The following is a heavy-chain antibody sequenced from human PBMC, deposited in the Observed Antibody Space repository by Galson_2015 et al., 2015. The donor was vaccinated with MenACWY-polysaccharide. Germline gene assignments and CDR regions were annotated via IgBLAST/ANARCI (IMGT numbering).Heavy chain of an antibody. D-gene: IGHD2-15*01. CDR1: GYTFTGYY. CDR3: ARDSCSGGSCYSKFDY. V-gene: IGHV1-2*02. Sequence: SVKVSCKASGYTFTGYYKHWVRQAPGQGLEWMGWINPNSGGTNYAQKFQGRVTMTRDTSISTAYMELSRLRSDDTAVYYCARDSCSGGSCYSKFDYRGQGTLVTVSS. J-gene: IGHJ4*02. CDR2: INPNSGGT.